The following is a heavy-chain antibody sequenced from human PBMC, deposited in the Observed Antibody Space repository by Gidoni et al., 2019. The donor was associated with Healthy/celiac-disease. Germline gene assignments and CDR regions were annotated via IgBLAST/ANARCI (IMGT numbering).Heavy chain of an antibody. CDR2: IYSGGST. Sequence: EVQLVESGGGLIQPGGSLRLSCAASGFTVSSNYMSWVRQAPGKGLELVSVIYSGGSTYYADSVKGLFTISRDNSKNPLYLPMTSLRAEDTAVYYCARDQDSSGYRDYWGQGTLVTVSS. CDR3: ARDQDSSGYRDY. CDR1: GFTVSSNY. V-gene: IGHV3-53*01. J-gene: IGHJ4*02. D-gene: IGHD3-22*01.